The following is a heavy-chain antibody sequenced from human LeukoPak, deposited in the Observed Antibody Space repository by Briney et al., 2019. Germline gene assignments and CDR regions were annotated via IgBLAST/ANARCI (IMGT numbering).Heavy chain of an antibody. V-gene: IGHV1-2*02. CDR3: ARAGGDGYKFNWFDP. D-gene: IGHD5-24*01. CDR1: GYTFTGYY. CDR2: INPNSGGI. J-gene: IGHJ5*02. Sequence: ASVKVSCKASGYTFTGYYMHWVRQAPGQGLEWMGWINPNSGGINYAQKFQGRVTMTRDTSISTAYMELSRLRSDDTAVYYCARAGGDGYKFNWFDPWGQGTLVTVSS.